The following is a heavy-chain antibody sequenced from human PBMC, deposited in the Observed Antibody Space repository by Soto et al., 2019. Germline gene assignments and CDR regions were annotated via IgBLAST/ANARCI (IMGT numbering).Heavy chain of an antibody. CDR1: GFTFSSYA. CDR3: AKGPHRSPTVTTRNYFDY. Sequence: GGSLRLSCAASGFTFSSYAMSWVRQAPGKGLEWVSAISGSGGSTYYADSVKGRFTISRDNSKNTLYLQMNSLRAEDTAVYYCAKGPHRSPTVTTRNYFDYWGQGTLVTVSS. CDR2: ISGSGGST. J-gene: IGHJ4*02. V-gene: IGHV3-23*01. D-gene: IGHD4-17*01.